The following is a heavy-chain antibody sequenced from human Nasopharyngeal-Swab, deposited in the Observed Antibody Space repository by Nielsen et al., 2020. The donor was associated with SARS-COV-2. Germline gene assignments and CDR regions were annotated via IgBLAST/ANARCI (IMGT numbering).Heavy chain of an antibody. D-gene: IGHD5-18*01. CDR2: ISYDGSNK. CDR3: ARAEGYSYGPLIYYYYMDV. V-gene: IGHV3-30-3*01. Sequence: WIRQPPGKGLEWVAVISYDGSNKYYADSVKGRFTISRDNSKNTPYLQMNSLRAEDTAVYYCARAEGYSYGPLIYYYYMDVWGKGTTVTVSS. J-gene: IGHJ6*03.